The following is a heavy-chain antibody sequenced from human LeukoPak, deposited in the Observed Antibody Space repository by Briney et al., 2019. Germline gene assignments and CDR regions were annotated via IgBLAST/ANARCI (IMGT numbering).Heavy chain of an antibody. V-gene: IGHV4-4*07. D-gene: IGHD4-17*01. J-gene: IGHJ4*02. CDR3: ARVTPYYGDYVDYFDY. Sequence: SETLSLTCSVSGGSISSYCWSWLGPRDGLGLVWVGLIYFSGSTNSNHSLKSRVTMPVDRPKNHVPLKLSSVTAADTAVYYCARVTPYYGDYVDYFDYWGQGTLVTVSS. CDR1: GGSISSYC. CDR2: IYFSGST.